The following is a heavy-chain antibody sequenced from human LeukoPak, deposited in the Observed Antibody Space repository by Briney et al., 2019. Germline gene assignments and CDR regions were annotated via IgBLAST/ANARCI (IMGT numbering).Heavy chain of an antibody. CDR3: ARGRGAFDI. CDR2: ISGSGGST. V-gene: IGHV3-23*01. Sequence: GGSLRLSCAASGFTFSSYEMNWVRQAPGKGLEWVSDISGSGGSTYYADSVRGRFTISRDNSKNTLYLQMNRLRAEDTAVYYCARGRGAFDIWGQGTMVTVSS. J-gene: IGHJ3*02. CDR1: GFTFSSYE. D-gene: IGHD3-10*01.